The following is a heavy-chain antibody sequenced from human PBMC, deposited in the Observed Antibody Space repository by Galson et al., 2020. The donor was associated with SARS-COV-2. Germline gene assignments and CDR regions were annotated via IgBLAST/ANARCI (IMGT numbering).Heavy chain of an antibody. CDR3: AKEYYPHVWYGPELAPGDV. D-gene: IGHD3-10*01. CDR2: MLSDGTKT. J-gene: IGHJ6*04. CDR1: GFSFSAYG. V-gene: IGHV3-30*02. Sequence: GGSLRLSCAASGFSFSAYGMHWVRQAPGKGLEWVASMLSDGTKTYYGDFVKGRFTISRDNSKNNLYLEMNSLRPEDTAAYYCAKEYYPHVWYGPELAPGDVWGKGTTIIVSS.